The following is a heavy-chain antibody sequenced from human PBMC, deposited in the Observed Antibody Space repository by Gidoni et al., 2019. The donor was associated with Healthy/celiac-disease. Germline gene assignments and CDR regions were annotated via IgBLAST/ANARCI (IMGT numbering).Heavy chain of an antibody. CDR1: GGSISSYY. CDR3: ARGSSSWYTRGVYYYYGMDV. V-gene: IGHV4-4*07. CDR2: IYTSGST. D-gene: IGHD6-13*01. J-gene: IGHJ6*02. Sequence: QVQLQESGPGLVKPSETLSLTCTVSGGSISSYYWSWIRQPAGKGLEWIGRIYTSGSTNYNPSLKSRVTMSVDTSKNQFSLKLSSVTAADTAVYYCARGSSSWYTRGVYYYYGMDVWGQGTTVTVSS.